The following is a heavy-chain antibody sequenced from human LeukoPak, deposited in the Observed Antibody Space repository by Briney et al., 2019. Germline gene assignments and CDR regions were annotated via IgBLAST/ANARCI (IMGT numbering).Heavy chain of an antibody. J-gene: IGHJ4*02. CDR3: ARVKGSSWPDS. Sequence: ASAKVSCKASGYTFSSYDINWVRQATGQGPEWLGWMNPNSGNTGYAQRFQGRVTMTRNTSISTAYMELSSLRSEDTAVYYCARVKGSSWPDSWGQGTLVTVSS. CDR2: MNPNSGNT. D-gene: IGHD6-13*01. V-gene: IGHV1-8*01. CDR1: GYTFSSYD.